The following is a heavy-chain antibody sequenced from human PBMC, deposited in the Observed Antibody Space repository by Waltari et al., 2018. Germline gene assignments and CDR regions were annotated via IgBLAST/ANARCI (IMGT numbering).Heavy chain of an antibody. V-gene: IGHV4-34*01. D-gene: IGHD6-6*01. Sequence: QVQLQQWGAGLLKPSETLSLTCAVYGGSFSGYYWSWIRQPPGKGLEWIGEINHSGSTNYNPSLKSRVTISVDTSKNQFSLKLSSVTAADTAVYYCARGPGGSSSLDWGQGTLVTVSS. CDR3: ARGPGGSSSLD. J-gene: IGHJ4*02. CDR1: GGSFSGYY. CDR2: INHSGST.